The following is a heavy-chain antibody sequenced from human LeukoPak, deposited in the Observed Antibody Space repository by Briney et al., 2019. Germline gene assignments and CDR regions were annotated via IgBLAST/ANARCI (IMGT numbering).Heavy chain of an antibody. Sequence: GGSLRLSCAASGFTFSSYWMSWVRQTPEKGLEFVANINRDGSVRNYVDSVKGRFTISRDNAENSMHLQMNSLRSDDTAVYYCASQSYEYWGQGTLVTVSS. J-gene: IGHJ4*02. D-gene: IGHD1-26*01. CDR2: INRDGSVR. V-gene: IGHV3-7*03. CDR1: GFTFSSYW. CDR3: ASQSYEY.